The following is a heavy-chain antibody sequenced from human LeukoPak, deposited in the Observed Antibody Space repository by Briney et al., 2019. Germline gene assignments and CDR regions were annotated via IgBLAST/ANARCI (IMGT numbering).Heavy chain of an antibody. J-gene: IGHJ4*02. CDR2: ISGSGGST. V-gene: IGHV3-23*01. D-gene: IGHD2-2*01. CDR3: AKTIVVVPAASDY. Sequence: GGSLRLSCAASGFTFSSYAMSWVRQAPGKGLEWVSAISGSGGSTYYADSVKGRFTISRDNPKNTLYLQMNSLRAEDTAVYYCAKTIVVVPAASDYWGQGTLVTVSS. CDR1: GFTFSSYA.